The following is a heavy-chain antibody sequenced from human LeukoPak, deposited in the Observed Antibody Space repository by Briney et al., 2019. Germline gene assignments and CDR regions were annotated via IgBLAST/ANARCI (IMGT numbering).Heavy chain of an antibody. CDR1: GDSLSSYY. Sequence: SETLSLTCSVSGDSLSSYYWSWLRQPPGKGLEWIGEINHSGSTNYNPSLKSRVTISVDTSKNQFSLKLSSVTAADTAVYYCARGRGAFDIWGQGTMVTVSS. V-gene: IGHV4-34*01. D-gene: IGHD3-10*01. J-gene: IGHJ3*02. CDR3: ARGRGAFDI. CDR2: INHSGST.